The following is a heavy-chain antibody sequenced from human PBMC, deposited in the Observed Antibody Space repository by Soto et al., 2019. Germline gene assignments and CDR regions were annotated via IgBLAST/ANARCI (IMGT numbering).Heavy chain of an antibody. CDR1: GFTFYNFA. D-gene: IGHD5-18*01. J-gene: IGHJ4*02. V-gene: IGHV3-23*01. CDR3: AKVLFGFTYGKFDY. CDR2: ISDSGHST. Sequence: EVQLLESGGGLVQPGGSLRLSCAASGFTFYNFAMSWVRQAPGKGLEWVSGISDSGHSTYYADSARGRFTISRDNSKNTLCLQINSLRAEDTAVYYCAKVLFGFTYGKFDYWGQGTLVTVSS.